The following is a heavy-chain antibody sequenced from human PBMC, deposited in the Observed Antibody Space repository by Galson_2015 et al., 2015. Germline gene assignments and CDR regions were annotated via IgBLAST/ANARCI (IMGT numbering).Heavy chain of an antibody. Sequence: SLRLSCAASGFTFSSYGMHWVRQAPGKGLEWVAVISYDGSNKYYADSVKGRFTISRDNSKNTPYLQMNSLRAEDTAVYYCAKDRHSTYDFWGNLDYWGQGTLVTVSS. V-gene: IGHV3-30*18. D-gene: IGHD3-3*01. CDR2: ISYDGSNK. CDR3: AKDRHSTYDFWGNLDY. J-gene: IGHJ4*02. CDR1: GFTFSSYG.